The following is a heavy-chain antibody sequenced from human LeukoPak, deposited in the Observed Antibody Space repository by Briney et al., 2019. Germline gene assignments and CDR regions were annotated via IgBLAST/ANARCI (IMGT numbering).Heavy chain of an antibody. CDR2: ISSSSSAI. D-gene: IGHD6-13*01. Sequence: GGSLRLSCAASGLTFSSYSMNWVRQAPGKGLEWVSYISSSSSAIYYADSVKGRFTISRDNAKNSLYLQMNSLRDEDTAVYYCARARYSGSWYFDYWGQGTLVTVSS. CDR1: GLTFSSYS. V-gene: IGHV3-48*02. J-gene: IGHJ4*02. CDR3: ARARYSGSWYFDY.